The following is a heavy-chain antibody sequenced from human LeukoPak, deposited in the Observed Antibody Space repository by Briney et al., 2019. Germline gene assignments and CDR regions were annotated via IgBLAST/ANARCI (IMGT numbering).Heavy chain of an antibody. CDR3: ARIAGITGTEGD. J-gene: IGHJ4*02. V-gene: IGHV3-21*01. CDR1: GFTFSSYS. D-gene: IGHD1-20*01. CDR2: ISSSSSYI. Sequence: KTGGSLRLSCAASGFTFSSYSMNWVRQAPGKGLEWVSSISSSSSYIYYADSVKGRFTISRDNAKNSLYLQMNSLRAEDTAVYYCARIAGITGTEGDWGQGTLVTVSS.